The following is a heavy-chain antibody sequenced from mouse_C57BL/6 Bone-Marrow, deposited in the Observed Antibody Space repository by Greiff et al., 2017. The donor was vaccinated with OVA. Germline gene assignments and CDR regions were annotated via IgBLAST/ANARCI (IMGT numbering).Heavy chain of an antibody. CDR2: ISSGGSYT. J-gene: IGHJ1*03. V-gene: IGHV5-6*01. D-gene: IGHD1-1*01. Sequence: DVQLVESGGDLVKPGGSLKPSCAASGFTFSSYGMSWVRQTPDKRLEWVATISSGGSYTYYPDSVKGRFTISRDNAKNTLYLQMSSLKSEDTAMYYCARHNYGSSGWYFDVWGTGTTVTVSS. CDR3: ARHNYGSSGWYFDV. CDR1: GFTFSSYG.